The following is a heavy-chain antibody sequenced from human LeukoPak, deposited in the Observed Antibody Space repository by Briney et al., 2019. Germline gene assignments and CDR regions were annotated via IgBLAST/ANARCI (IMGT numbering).Heavy chain of an antibody. CDR1: GFTFDDYA. V-gene: IGHV3-23*01. CDR3: AKHVTRVVYSRLFDP. Sequence: GGSLRLSCAASGFTFDDYAMHWVRQAPGKGLEWVSAISGSGGSTYYADSVKGRFTISRDNSKNTLYLQMNSLRAEDTAVYYCAKHVTRVVYSRLFDPWGQGTLVTVSS. D-gene: IGHD4-23*01. CDR2: ISGSGGST. J-gene: IGHJ5*02.